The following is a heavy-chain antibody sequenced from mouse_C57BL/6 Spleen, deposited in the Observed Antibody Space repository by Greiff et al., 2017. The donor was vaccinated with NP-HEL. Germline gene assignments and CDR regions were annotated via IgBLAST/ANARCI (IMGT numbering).Heavy chain of an antibody. Sequence: QVQLQQSGAELVRPGASVKLSCKASGYTFADYYINWVQQRPGQGLEWIARIYPGSGNTYYNEKFKGKATLTAEKSSSTAYMQLSSLTSEDSAVYVCARDGSRYFDVWGTGTTVTVSS. CDR3: ARDGSRYFDV. D-gene: IGHD1-1*01. V-gene: IGHV1-76*01. CDR2: IYPGSGNT. CDR1: GYTFADYY. J-gene: IGHJ1*03.